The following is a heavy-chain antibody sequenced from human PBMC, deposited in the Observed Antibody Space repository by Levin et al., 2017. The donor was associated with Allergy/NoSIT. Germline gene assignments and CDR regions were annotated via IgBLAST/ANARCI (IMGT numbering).Heavy chain of an antibody. CDR1: GGSISSGGYS. CDR3: ARETVRFLESDYYYYGMDV. CDR2: IYHSGST. D-gene: IGHD3-3*01. J-gene: IGHJ6*02. Sequence: LRLSCAVSGGSISSGGYSWSWIRQPPGKGLEWIGYIYHSGSTYYNPSLKSRVTISVDRSKNQFSLKLSSVTAADTAVYYCARETVRFLESDYYYYGMDVWGQGTTVTVSS. V-gene: IGHV4-30-2*01.